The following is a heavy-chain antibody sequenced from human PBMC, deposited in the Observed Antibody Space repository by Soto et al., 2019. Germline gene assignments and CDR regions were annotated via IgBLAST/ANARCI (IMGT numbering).Heavy chain of an antibody. CDR3: AAPENSWWSVHWYFDL. V-gene: IGHV3-30-3*01. D-gene: IGHD2-8*01. CDR2: ISYDGSNK. Sequence: HPGGSLRLSCAASGFTFSSYAMHWVRQAPGKGLEWVAVISYDGSNKYYADSVKGRSTISRDNSKNTLYLQMNSLRAEDTAVYYCAAPENSWWSVHWYFDLWGRGTLVTVSS. J-gene: IGHJ2*01. CDR1: GFTFSSYA.